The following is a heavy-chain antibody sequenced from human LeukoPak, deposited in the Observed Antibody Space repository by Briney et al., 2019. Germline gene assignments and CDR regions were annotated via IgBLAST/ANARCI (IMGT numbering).Heavy chain of an antibody. CDR3: ARHHLVVLHDAFDI. Sequence: SETLSLTRTVSGGSISSGSYYWSWIRQPAGKGLEWIGRIYTSGSTNYNPSLKSRVTISVDTSKNQFSLKLSSVTAADTAVYYCARHHLVVLHDAFDIWGQGTMVTVSS. CDR2: IYTSGST. J-gene: IGHJ3*02. CDR1: GGSISSGSYY. D-gene: IGHD2-15*01. V-gene: IGHV4-61*02.